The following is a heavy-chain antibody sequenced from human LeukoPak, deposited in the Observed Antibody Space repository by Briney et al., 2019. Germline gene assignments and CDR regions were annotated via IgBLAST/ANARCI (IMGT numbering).Heavy chain of an antibody. CDR3: AKSRFYYDSSGAFDY. D-gene: IGHD3-22*01. CDR1: GFTFDDYA. V-gene: IGHV3-9*03. CDR2: ISWNSGSI. J-gene: IGHJ4*02. Sequence: PGRSLRLSCAASGFTFDDYAMHWVRQAPGKGLEWVSGISWNSGSIGYADSVKGRFTISRDNAKNSLYLQMNSLRAEDMALYYCAKSRFYYDSSGAFDYWGQGTLVTVSS.